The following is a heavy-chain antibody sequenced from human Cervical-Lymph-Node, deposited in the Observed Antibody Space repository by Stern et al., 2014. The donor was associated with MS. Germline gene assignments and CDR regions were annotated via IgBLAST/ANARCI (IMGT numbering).Heavy chain of an antibody. D-gene: IGHD6-13*01. Sequence: EVQLVESGGGVVRPGRSLRLPCVASGFAFDDHAMHWVRQAPGKGLEWVSGISWSSGGTFVYSGSVKGRFTISRDDAKNSLYLQMNSLRPEDTALYYCAKGLPAASSWYVYYGLDVWGQGTTVTVSS. CDR1: GFAFDDHA. J-gene: IGHJ6*02. CDR2: ISWSSGGTF. V-gene: IGHV3-9*01. CDR3: AKGLPAASSWYVYYGLDV.